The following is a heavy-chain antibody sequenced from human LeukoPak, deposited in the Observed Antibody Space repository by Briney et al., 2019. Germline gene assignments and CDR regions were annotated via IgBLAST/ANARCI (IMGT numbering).Heavy chain of an antibody. D-gene: IGHD1-1*01. CDR2: INPNSGGT. J-gene: IGHJ4*02. CDR1: GYTFTGYY. Sequence: AASVKDSCKASGYTFTGYYMHWVRQAPGQGLEWMGWINPNSGGTNYAQKFQGRVTMTRDTSISTAYMELSRLRSDDTAVYYCARYNWNVPGDYWGQGTLVTVSS. CDR3: ARYNWNVPGDY. V-gene: IGHV1-2*02.